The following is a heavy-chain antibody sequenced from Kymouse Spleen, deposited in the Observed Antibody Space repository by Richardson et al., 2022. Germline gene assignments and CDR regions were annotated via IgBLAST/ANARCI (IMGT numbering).Heavy chain of an antibody. CDR2: IGTAGDT. CDR1: GFTFSSYD. V-gene: IGHV3-13*01. D-gene: IGHD3-10*01. J-gene: IGHJ4*02. CDR3: ARESMVRGAHFDY. Sequence: EVQLVESGGGLVQPGGSLRLSCAASGFTFSSYDMHWVRQATGKGLEWVSAIGTAGDTYYPGSVKGRFTISRENAKNSLYLQMNSLRAGDTAVYYCARESMVRGAHFDYWGQGTLVTVSS.